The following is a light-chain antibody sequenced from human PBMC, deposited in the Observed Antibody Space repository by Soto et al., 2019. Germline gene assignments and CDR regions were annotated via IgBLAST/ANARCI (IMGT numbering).Light chain of an antibody. CDR2: DVS. Sequence: QSVLTQPRSVSGSPGQSVTISCTGTSSDVGGYNYVSWYQQHPGKAPKLMIYDVSKRPSGVPDRFSGSKSGNTASLTISGLQAEDEDDYSCCSYAGSYTYVFGTGTKV. V-gene: IGLV2-11*01. CDR1: SSDVGGYNY. CDR3: CSYAGSYTYV. J-gene: IGLJ1*01.